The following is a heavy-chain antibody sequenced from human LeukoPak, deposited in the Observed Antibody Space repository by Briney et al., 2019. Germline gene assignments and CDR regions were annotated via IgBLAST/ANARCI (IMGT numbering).Heavy chain of an antibody. Sequence: GGSLRLSCAASGFAFNNYWMSWVRQAPGKGLEWVANIKRDGSEKYYVDSMRGRFTISRDNAKNSLYLQMNNLRAEDTAVYYCVSFYETYWGRGTLVTVSS. CDR2: IKRDGSEK. CDR1: GFAFNNYW. D-gene: IGHD2-2*01. CDR3: VSFYETY. V-gene: IGHV3-7*01. J-gene: IGHJ4*02.